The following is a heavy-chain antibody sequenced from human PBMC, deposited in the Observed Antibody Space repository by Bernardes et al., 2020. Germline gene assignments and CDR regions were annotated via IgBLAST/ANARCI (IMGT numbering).Heavy chain of an antibody. J-gene: IGHJ4*02. CDR1: GYTFTSYA. Sequence: ASVKVSCKASGYTFTSYAMHWVRQAPGQRLEWMGWINAGNGNTKYSQKFQGRVTITRDTSASTAYMELSSLRSEDTAVYYCARFAGSGYYYSAFYFDYWGQGTLVTVSS. CDR3: ARFAGSGYYYSAFYFDY. CDR2: INAGNGNT. V-gene: IGHV1-3*01. D-gene: IGHD3-22*01.